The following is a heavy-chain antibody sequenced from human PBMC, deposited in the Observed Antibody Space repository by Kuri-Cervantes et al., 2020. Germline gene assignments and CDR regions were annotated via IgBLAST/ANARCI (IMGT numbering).Heavy chain of an antibody. CDR1: GFTFSSYT. Sequence: GGSLRLSCAASGFTFSSYTMNWVRQAPGKGLEWVSSISSSSSYISYADSVKGRFTISRDNAKNSLYLQMNSLRAEDTAVYYCARVRGSYSSDYWGQGILVTVSS. V-gene: IGHV3-21*04. J-gene: IGHJ4*02. CDR3: ARVRGSYSSDY. CDR2: ISSSSSYI. D-gene: IGHD1-26*01.